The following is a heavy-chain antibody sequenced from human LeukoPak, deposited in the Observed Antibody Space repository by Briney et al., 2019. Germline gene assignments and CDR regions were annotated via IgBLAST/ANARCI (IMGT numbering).Heavy chain of an antibody. V-gene: IGHV4-59*08. J-gene: IGHJ5*02. CDR1: GGSISNYY. D-gene: IGHD3-3*01. CDR2: IHYSGGT. CDR3: ARMTTSLDDFWSGPWWFDP. Sequence: SSETLSLTCSVSGGSISNYYWSWIRQPPGKELEWIGYIHYSGGTNYKPSLKSRVTISVDTSKSQFSLKLSSVTAADTAVYYCARMTTSLDDFWSGPWWFDPWGQGTLVTVSS.